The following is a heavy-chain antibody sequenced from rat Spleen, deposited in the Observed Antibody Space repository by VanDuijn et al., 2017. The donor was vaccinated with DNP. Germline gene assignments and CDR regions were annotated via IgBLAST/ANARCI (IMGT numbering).Heavy chain of an antibody. V-gene: IGHV5-22*01. Sequence: EVQLVESGGGLVQPGRSLKLSCAASGFTFSDYYMAWVRQAPTKGLEWVAYISYDGGSTYYGDSVKGRFTISRDNAKSTLYLQMNSLRSEDMATYYCARLTGSPFYYCDYWGQGVMVTVSS. CDR1: GFTFSDYY. J-gene: IGHJ2*01. CDR3: ARLTGSPFYYCDY. D-gene: IGHD5-1*01. CDR2: ISYDGGST.